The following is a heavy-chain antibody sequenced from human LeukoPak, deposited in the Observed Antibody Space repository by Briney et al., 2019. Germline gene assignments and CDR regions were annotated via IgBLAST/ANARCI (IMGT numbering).Heavy chain of an antibody. D-gene: IGHD3-3*01. CDR2: IKQDGSEK. CDR1: GFTFSSYW. J-gene: IGHJ4*02. CDR3: ARGPLFVRYYHFWSGYYVFGY. V-gene: IGHV3-7*03. Sequence: PGGSLRLSCAASGFTFSSYWMSWVRQAPGKGLEWVANIKQDGSEKYYVDSVKGRFTISRDNAKNSLYLQMNSLRAEDTAVYYCARGPLFVRYYHFWSGYYVFGYWGQGTLVTVSS.